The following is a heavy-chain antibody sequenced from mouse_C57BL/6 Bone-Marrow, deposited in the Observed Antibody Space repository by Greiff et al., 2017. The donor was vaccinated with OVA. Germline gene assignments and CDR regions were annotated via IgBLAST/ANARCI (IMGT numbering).Heavy chain of an antibody. CDR3: ARWRWLPLYYFDY. V-gene: IGHV1-81*01. CDR2: IYPRSGNT. CDR1: GYTFTSYG. Sequence: VQLQQSGAELARPGASVKLSCTASGYTFTSYGISWVKQRTGQGLEWIGEIYPRSGNTYYNEKFKGKATLTADKSSSTAYMELRSLTSEDSAVYFCARWRWLPLYYFDYWGQGTTLTVSS. D-gene: IGHD2-3*01. J-gene: IGHJ2*01.